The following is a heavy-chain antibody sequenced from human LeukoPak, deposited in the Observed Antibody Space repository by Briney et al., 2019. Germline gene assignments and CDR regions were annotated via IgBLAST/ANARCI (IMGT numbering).Heavy chain of an antibody. Sequence: PGGSLRLSCAASGFTFSSYSMNWVRQAPGKGLEWVSYISSSSSTIYYADSVKGRFTISRDNAKNSVYLQMNSLRAEDTAVYYCAREGGGDYGEGFDYWGQGTLVTVSS. CDR3: AREGGGDYGEGFDY. J-gene: IGHJ4*02. D-gene: IGHD4/OR15-4a*01. CDR1: GFTFSSYS. V-gene: IGHV3-48*04. CDR2: ISSSSSTI.